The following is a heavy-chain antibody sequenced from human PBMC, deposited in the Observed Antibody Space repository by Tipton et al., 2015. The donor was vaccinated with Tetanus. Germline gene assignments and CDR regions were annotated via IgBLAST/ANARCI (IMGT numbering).Heavy chain of an antibody. CDR1: GGSVRSGDYY. V-gene: IGHV4-61*08. CDR3: ARANYDFPKKGPFDS. Sequence: TLSLTCTVSGGSVRSGDYYWNWIRQPPGKGLEWIGYISYSGSTNSNYSLKSRITISQDMSKNQFSLKLTSVTAADTAVYYCARANYDFPKKGPFDSWGQGTLVIVSS. D-gene: IGHD3-3*01. CDR2: ISYSGST. J-gene: IGHJ4*02.